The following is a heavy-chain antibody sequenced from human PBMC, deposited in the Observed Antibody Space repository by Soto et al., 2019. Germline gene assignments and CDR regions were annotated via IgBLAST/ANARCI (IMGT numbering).Heavy chain of an antibody. V-gene: IGHV4-61*05. CDR2: VYSTGST. D-gene: IGHD1-7*01. J-gene: IGHJ4*02. Sequence: PSETLSLTCTVTGASIRGSYYFWSWIRQPPGEGLEWLGYVYSTGSTNYNPSLKSRVTISLDKSENQFSLKVTSLTAADTAVYYCASRDPGTSVDYWGQGTLVTVSS. CDR3: ASRDPGTSVDY. CDR1: GASIRGSYYF.